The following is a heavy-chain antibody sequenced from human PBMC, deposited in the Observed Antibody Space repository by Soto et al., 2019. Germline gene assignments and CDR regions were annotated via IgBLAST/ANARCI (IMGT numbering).Heavy chain of an antibody. V-gene: IGHV4-59*01. CDR2: MHHTQGT. CDR1: GASISSYY. CDR3: ARVPFVGYFDWLDS. D-gene: IGHD3-9*01. J-gene: IGHJ5*01. Sequence: SETLSLTCNVSGASISSYYWTWIRQPPGGGLEWIGYMHHTQGTNDNPSFRGRVHMSIDTSMNQFYLRLTSVTAADTGVYYCARVPFVGYFDWLDSWGHGTLVTVSS.